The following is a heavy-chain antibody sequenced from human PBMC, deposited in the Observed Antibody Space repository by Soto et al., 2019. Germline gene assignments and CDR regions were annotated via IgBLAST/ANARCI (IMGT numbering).Heavy chain of an antibody. CDR3: ARDRDNGLDY. D-gene: IGHD2-8*01. V-gene: IGHV3-30-3*01. Sequence: QVQLVESGGGVVQPGRSLRLSCAASGFTFSSYAMHWVRQAPGKGLEWVAVISYDGSNKNYADSVKGRFTISRDNSKNTLYLQMNSLRAEDTAVYNCARDRDNGLDYWGQGTLVTVSS. CDR2: ISYDGSNK. CDR1: GFTFSSYA. J-gene: IGHJ4*02.